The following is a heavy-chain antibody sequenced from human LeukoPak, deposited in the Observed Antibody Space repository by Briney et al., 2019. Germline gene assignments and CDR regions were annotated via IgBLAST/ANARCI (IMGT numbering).Heavy chain of an antibody. D-gene: IGHD2-15*01. CDR3: AREDRWMGGFDY. J-gene: IGHJ4*02. V-gene: IGHV3-66*01. CDR2: IYSADTT. Sequence: GGSLRLSCAASGFTVSSDYMTWVRQAPGKGLEGVSIIYSADTTYYADSVRGRFTISRDNSKNTLYLQMNSLRAEDSAVYYCAREDRWMGGFDYWGQGTLVTVSS. CDR1: GFTVSSDY.